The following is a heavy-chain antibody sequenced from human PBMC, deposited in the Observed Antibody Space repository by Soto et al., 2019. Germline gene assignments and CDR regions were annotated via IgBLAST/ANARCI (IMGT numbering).Heavy chain of an antibody. CDR3: ARAGRADGYSSSWYYVGWFDY. D-gene: IGHD6-13*01. Sequence: SETLSLTCAVYGGSFSGYYWSWIRQPPGKGLEWIGEINHSGSTNYNPSLKSRVTISVDTSKNQFSLKLSSVTAADTAVYYCARAGRADGYSSSWYYVGWFDYWGQGTLVTVSS. CDR2: INHSGST. CDR1: GGSFSGYY. V-gene: IGHV4-34*01. J-gene: IGHJ4*02.